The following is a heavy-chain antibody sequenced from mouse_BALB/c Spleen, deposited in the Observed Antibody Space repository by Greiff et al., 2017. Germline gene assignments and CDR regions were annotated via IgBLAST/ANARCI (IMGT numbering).Heavy chain of an antibody. V-gene: IGHV5-6-5*01. D-gene: IGHD2-1*01. Sequence: EVKLMESGGGLVKPGGSLKLSCAASGFTFSSYAMSWVRQTPEKRLEWVASISSGGSAYYPDSVKGRFTISRDNARNILYLQMRSLRSEDTAMYYCARIYYGKNYLGYWGQGTTLTVSS. CDR1: GFTFSSYA. CDR3: ARIYYGKNYLGY. J-gene: IGHJ2*01. CDR2: ISSGGSA.